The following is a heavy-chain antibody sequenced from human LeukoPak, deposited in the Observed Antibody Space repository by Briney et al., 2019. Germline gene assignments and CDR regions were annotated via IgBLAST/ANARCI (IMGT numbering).Heavy chain of an antibody. CDR3: ARGVAENYYFDY. CDR2: IYSGGST. D-gene: IGHD1-14*01. J-gene: IGHJ4*02. V-gene: IGHV3-66*01. CDR1: GFTVSSNY. Sequence: GGSLRLSCAASGFTVSSNYMGWVRQAPGRGLEWVSVIYSGGSTYYADSVKGRFTISRDNSKNTLYLQMNSLRAEDTAVYYCARGVAENYYFDYWGQGTLVTVSS.